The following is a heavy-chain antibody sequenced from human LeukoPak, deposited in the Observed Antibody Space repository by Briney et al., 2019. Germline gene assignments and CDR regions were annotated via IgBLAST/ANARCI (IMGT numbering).Heavy chain of an antibody. Sequence: SETLSLTCTVSGGSISSYYWSWIRQPPGKGLEWIGYIYYSGSTNFNPSLKSRVTISVDTSKNQFSLKLSSVTAADTAVYYCARRAVYYDSSGICYFDYWGQGTLVTVSS. CDR1: GGSISSYY. V-gene: IGHV4-59*01. J-gene: IGHJ4*02. D-gene: IGHD3-22*01. CDR2: IYYSGST. CDR3: ARRAVYYDSSGICYFDY.